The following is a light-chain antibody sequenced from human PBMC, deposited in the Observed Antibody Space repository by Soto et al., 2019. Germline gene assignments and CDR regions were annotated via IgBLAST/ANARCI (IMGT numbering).Light chain of an antibody. V-gene: IGLV2-23*01. Sequence: QSALTQPASVSGSPGQSIAISSTGTSSDVGSYNLVSWYQHHPGKAPKLMIYEGNKRPSGVSDRFSGSKSGNTASLTISGLQADDEADYYCCSYAGSNSWVFGGGTKLTVL. CDR3: CSYAGSNSWV. CDR2: EGN. J-gene: IGLJ3*02. CDR1: SSDVGSYNL.